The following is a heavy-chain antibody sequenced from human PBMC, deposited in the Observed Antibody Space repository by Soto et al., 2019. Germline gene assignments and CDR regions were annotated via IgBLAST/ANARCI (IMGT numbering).Heavy chain of an antibody. CDR2: ISGSGGST. Sequence: VGSLRLSCAASGFTFSSYAMSWVRQAPGKGLEWVSAISGSGGSTYYADSVKGRFTISRDNSKNTLYLQMNSLRAEDTAVYYCARDIVVVPAAIQKYSYYYYGMDVWGQGTTLTVSS. CDR1: GFTFSSYA. D-gene: IGHD2-2*02. V-gene: IGHV3-23*01. J-gene: IGHJ6*02. CDR3: ARDIVVVPAAIQKYSYYYYGMDV.